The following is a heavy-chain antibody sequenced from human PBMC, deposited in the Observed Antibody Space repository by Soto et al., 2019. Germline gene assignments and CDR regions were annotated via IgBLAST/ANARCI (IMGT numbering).Heavy chain of an antibody. Sequence: GGSLRLSCAASGFTVSNNYMSWVRQAPGKGLEWVSVIYDSGVTYYADSVKGRFTISRDDPKNTVYLQMHGLRDEDTAIYYCGTRHDFWSGDSYTYVLDVSGQGTTV. CDR1: GFTVSNNY. D-gene: IGHD3-3*01. CDR3: GTRHDFWSGDSYTYVLDV. J-gene: IGHJ6*02. CDR2: IYDSGVT. V-gene: IGHV3-53*03.